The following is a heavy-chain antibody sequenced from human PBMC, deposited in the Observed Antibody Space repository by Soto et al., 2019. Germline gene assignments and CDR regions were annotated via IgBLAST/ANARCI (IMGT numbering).Heavy chain of an antibody. J-gene: IGHJ4*02. D-gene: IGHD4-4*01. CDR3: ARDTRLMTTVTSPYDY. CDR2: INPNSGGT. CDR1: GYTFTGYY. Sequence: QVQLVQSGAEVKKPGASLKVSCKASGYTFTGYYMHWVRQAPGHGLEWMGWINPNSGGTNYAQKFQGRVTMTRDTSISTAYMELSRLRSDDTAVYYFARDTRLMTTVTSPYDYWGQGTLVTVSS. V-gene: IGHV1-2*02.